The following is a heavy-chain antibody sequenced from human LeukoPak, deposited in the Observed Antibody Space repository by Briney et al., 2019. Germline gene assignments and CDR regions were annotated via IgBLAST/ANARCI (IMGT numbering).Heavy chain of an antibody. CDR1: EFIFSSYT. V-gene: IGHV3-30-3*01. CDR2: ISYDGSNK. J-gene: IGHJ4*02. Sequence: PGGSLRLSCAASEFIFSSYTMHWVRQVPGKGLEWVAIISYDGSNKAYADSVKGRFTISRDNSKNTLYLQMNSLRPADTAIYYCAREYTSGYYRTFDYWGQGTLVTVSS. CDR3: AREYTSGYYRTFDY. D-gene: IGHD3-22*01.